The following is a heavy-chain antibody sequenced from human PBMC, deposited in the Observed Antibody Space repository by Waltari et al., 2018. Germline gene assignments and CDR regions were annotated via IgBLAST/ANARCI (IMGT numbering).Heavy chain of an antibody. J-gene: IGHJ6*02. CDR2: VNPNSGDT. CDR1: GYTFTGSY. D-gene: IGHD2-15*01. CDR3: ARELLVVTSPYYGLDV. Sequence: QVHLMQSGAEVKKPGASVNVSCKTSGYTFTGSYIHWVRQAPGQGLEWMGWVNPNSGDTNYAQKFQGRVTMTRDTSISTAYMELSRLRSDDAAVYFCARELLVVTSPYYGLDVWGQGTTVTVSS. V-gene: IGHV1-2*02.